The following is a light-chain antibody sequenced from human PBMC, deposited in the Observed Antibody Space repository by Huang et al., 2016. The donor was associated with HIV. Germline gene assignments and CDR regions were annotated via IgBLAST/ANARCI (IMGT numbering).Light chain of an antibody. CDR2: ATS. CDR1: QGISKS. CDR3: QQYQSVPWT. Sequence: DIQMNQSPSSLSASVGDRVTIICRASQGISKSLASDQQNPGKAPKLLLYATSKLEIGVPSRFSGSGSGTHYTLTISTLQPEDLATYYCQQYQSVPWTFGQGTKVAI. J-gene: IGKJ1*01. V-gene: IGKV1-NL1*01.